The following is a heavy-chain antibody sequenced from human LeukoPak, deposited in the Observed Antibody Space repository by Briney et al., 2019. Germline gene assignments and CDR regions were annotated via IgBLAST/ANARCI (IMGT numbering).Heavy chain of an antibody. CDR1: GYTFTRYD. D-gene: IGHD3-9*01. CDR3: ARSPLRYFDWLLPYYFDY. V-gene: IGHV1-8*03. J-gene: IGHJ4*02. CDR2: MNPNSGNT. Sequence: GASVKVSCKASGYTFTRYDINWVRQATGQGLEWMGWMNPNSGNTGYAQKFQGRVTITRNTSISTAYMELSSLRSEDTAVYYCARSPLRYFDWLLPYYFDYWGQGTLVTVSS.